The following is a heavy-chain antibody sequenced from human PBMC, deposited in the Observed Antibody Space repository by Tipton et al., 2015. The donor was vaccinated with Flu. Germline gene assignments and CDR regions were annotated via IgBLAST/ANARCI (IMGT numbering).Heavy chain of an antibody. V-gene: IGHV4-39*07. D-gene: IGHD5-24*01. CDR2: IYYSGST. CDR1: GASISSSSYY. J-gene: IGHJ4*02. CDR3: ARGDGYNFDY. Sequence: TLSLTCTVSGASISSSSYYWGWIRQPPGKGLEWIGSIYYSGSTYYNPSLKSRVTISVDTSKNQFSLKLSSVTAADTAVYYCARGDGYNFDYWGQGTLVTVSS.